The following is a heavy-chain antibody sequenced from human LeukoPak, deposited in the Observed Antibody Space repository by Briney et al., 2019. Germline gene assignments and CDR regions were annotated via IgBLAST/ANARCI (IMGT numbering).Heavy chain of an antibody. CDR3: ARSYYYDSSGYRIWRWADAFDI. CDR2: IYYSGST. J-gene: IGHJ3*02. D-gene: IGHD3-22*01. V-gene: IGHV4-39*01. CDR1: GGSISSSSYY. Sequence: SETLSLTCTVSGGSISSSSYYWGWIRQPPGKGLEWIGRIYYSGSTYYNPSLKSRVTISVDTSKNQLSLKLSSVTAADTAVYYCARSYYYDSSGYRIWRWADAFDIWGQGTMVTVSS.